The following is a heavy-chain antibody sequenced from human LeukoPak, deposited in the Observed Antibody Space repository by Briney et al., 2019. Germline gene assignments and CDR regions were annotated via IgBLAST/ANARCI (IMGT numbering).Heavy chain of an antibody. J-gene: IGHJ6*02. CDR1: GYTFTSYG. V-gene: IGHV1-8*01. CDR3: ARLDDSFMDV. D-gene: IGHD3-3*01. Sequence: ASVKVSCKASGYTFTSYGINWVRQATGQGLEWMGWMNPNSGNTGCAQKSQGRVTMTRNTSISTAYMELSSLRSEDTAVYYCARLDDSFMDVWGQGTTVTVSS. CDR2: MNPNSGNT.